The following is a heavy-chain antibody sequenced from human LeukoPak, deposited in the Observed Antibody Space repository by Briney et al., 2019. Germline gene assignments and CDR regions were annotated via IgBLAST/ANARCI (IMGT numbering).Heavy chain of an antibody. Sequence: SVKVSCKASGGTFSSYAISWVRQAPGQGLGWMGGIIPIFGTANYAQKFQGRVTITADESTSTAYMELSSLRSEDTAVYYCARRARTTVTFDYWGQGTLVTVSS. CDR3: ARRARTTVTFDY. J-gene: IGHJ4*02. CDR1: GGTFSSYA. CDR2: IIPIFGTA. V-gene: IGHV1-69*13. D-gene: IGHD4-11*01.